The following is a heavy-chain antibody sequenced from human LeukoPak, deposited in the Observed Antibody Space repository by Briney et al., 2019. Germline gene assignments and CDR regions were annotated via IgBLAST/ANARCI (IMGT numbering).Heavy chain of an antibody. V-gene: IGHV3-48*02. CDR2: ISYSSDTT. Sequence: GGSLRLSCAASGFTFSIYAVNWVRQTPGKGLEWVSYISYSSDTTYYADSVKGRFTISRDNAKNSLYLQMNSLRDEDSAVYYCTRSGDGAFDNWGQGTMVTVSS. CDR1: GFTFSIYA. CDR3: TRSGDGAFDN. J-gene: IGHJ3*02. D-gene: IGHD7-27*01.